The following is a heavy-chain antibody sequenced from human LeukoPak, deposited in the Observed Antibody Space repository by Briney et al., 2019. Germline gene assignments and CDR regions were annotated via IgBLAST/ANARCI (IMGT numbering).Heavy chain of an antibody. Sequence: SETLSLTCTVSGGSISSGDYYWNWIRQPPGKGLEWIGYIYYSGSTYYNPSLKSRVTISVDTSKNQFSLKLSSVTAADTAVYYCARYSLGYCSSTSCYTNFDYWGQGTLVTVSS. CDR2: IYYSGST. J-gene: IGHJ4*02. V-gene: IGHV4-30-4*01. CDR1: GGSISSGDYY. CDR3: ARYSLGYCSSTSCYTNFDY. D-gene: IGHD2-2*02.